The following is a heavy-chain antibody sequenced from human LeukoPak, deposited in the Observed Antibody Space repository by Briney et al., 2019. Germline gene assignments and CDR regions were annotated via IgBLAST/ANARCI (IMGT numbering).Heavy chain of an antibody. CDR2: ISWNSGSI. D-gene: IGHD4/OR15-4a*01. Sequence: GGSLRLSCAASGFTFDDYAMHWVRQAPGKGLEWVSGISWNSGSIGYADSVKGRFTISRDNSKNTLYLQMNSVRAEDTAVYYCARRAGAYSHPYDYWGRGTLVTVSS. V-gene: IGHV3-9*01. CDR1: GFTFDDYA. J-gene: IGHJ4*02. CDR3: ARRAGAYSHPYDY.